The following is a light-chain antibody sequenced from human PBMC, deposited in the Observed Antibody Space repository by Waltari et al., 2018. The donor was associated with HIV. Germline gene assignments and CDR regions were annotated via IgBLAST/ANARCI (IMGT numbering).Light chain of an antibody. CDR2: GAS. J-gene: IGKJ4*01. CDR3: HQRRDWPPSVS. CDR1: QYISSH. V-gene: IGKV3-11*01. Sequence: VLTQSPVTLSLSPGERATLSCRASQYISSHLSWYQQKPGQAPRLLISGASTSAAGIPARCSGSGSGTDFTLTITSLEPEDFAVYYCHQRRDWPPSVSFGGGTKVEIK.